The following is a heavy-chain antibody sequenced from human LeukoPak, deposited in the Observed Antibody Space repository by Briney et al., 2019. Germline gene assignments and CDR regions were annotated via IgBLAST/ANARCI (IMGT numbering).Heavy chain of an antibody. D-gene: IGHD3-22*01. V-gene: IGHV3-7*01. CDR1: GFTFSSYW. CDR3: ARDPYYYDSSGYPNPDY. Sequence: GGSLRLSCAASGFTFSSYWMSWVRQAPGKGLEWVANIKQDGSEKYYVDSVKGRFTISRGNAKNSLYLQMNSLRAEDTAVYYCARDPYYYDSSGYPNPDYWGQGTLVTVSS. J-gene: IGHJ4*02. CDR2: IKQDGSEK.